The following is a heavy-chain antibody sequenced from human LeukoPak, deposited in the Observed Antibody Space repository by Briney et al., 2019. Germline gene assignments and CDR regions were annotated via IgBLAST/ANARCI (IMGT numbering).Heavy chain of an antibody. CDR3: ASDYSSGWYQVTA. V-gene: IGHV3-21*01. CDR2: ISSGSSYI. D-gene: IGHD6-19*01. CDR1: GFTFRTYF. Sequence: GGSLRLSCAASGFTFRTYFMNWVRQAPGKGLEWVSSISSGSSYIYYADSVKGRFTISRDNAKNSLYLQMNSLRAEDTAVYYCASDYSSGWYQVTAWGQGTLVTVSS. J-gene: IGHJ5*02.